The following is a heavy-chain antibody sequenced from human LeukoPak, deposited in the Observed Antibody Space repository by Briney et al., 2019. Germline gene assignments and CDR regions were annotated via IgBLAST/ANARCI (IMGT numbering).Heavy chain of an antibody. V-gene: IGHV5-51*01. Sequence: GESLRISCKGSGYSFTSYWIGWVRQMPGKGLEWMGIIYPGDSDSRYSLSFQGQVTISADKSISTAYLQWSSLRASDTAMYYCATLYSSASYFDYWGQGTLVTVSS. D-gene: IGHD3-22*01. J-gene: IGHJ4*02. CDR1: GYSFTSYW. CDR2: IYPGDSDS. CDR3: ATLYSSASYFDY.